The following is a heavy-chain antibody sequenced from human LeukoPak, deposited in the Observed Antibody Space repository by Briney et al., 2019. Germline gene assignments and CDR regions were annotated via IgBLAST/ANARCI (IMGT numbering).Heavy chain of an antibody. CDR2: VWYDGRNR. V-gene: IGHV3-33*08. Sequence: GGSLRLSCAASGFTFSSYTMSWVRQAPGKGLEWVAVVWYDGRNRDYADSVKGRFTISKDNSNNMVFLQMDRLRAEDTAVYYCARLWGGNGYSGGSLNLWGQGTLVTVSS. CDR1: GFTFSSYT. D-gene: IGHD3-16*01. J-gene: IGHJ5*02. CDR3: ARLWGGNGYSGGSLNL.